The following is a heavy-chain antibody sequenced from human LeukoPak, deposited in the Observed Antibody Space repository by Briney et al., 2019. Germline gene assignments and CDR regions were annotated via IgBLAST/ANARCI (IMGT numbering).Heavy chain of an antibody. CDR1: GGSISSSSYY. CDR2: IYYSGST. Sequence: PSETLSLTCTVSGGSISSSSYYWGWIRQPPGKGLEWIGSIYYSGSTYYNPSLKSRVTISVDTSKNQFSLKLSSVTAADTAVYYCARASAYDSRRYYFDYWGQGTLVTVSS. J-gene: IGHJ4*02. V-gene: IGHV4-39*07. D-gene: IGHD3-22*01. CDR3: ARASAYDSRRYYFDY.